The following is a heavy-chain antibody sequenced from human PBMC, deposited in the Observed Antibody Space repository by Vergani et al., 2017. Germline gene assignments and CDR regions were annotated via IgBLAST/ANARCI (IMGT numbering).Heavy chain of an antibody. CDR2: IWYDGSNK. V-gene: IGHV3-33*01. D-gene: IGHD4-17*01. Sequence: QVQLVESGGGVVQPGRSLRLSCAASGFTFSSYGMHWVRQAPGKGLEWVAVIWYDGSNKYYADSVKGRFTISRDNSKNTLYLQMNSLRAEDTAVYYCARSSFCSYGDYRYHFDYWGQGTLVTVSS. CDR3: ARSSFCSYGDYRYHFDY. J-gene: IGHJ4*02. CDR1: GFTFSSYG.